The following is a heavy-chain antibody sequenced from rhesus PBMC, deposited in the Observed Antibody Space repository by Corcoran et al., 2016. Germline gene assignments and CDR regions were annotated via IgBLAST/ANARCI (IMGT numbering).Heavy chain of an antibody. CDR3: VKNTGHIGHAYDF. D-gene: IGHD2-21*01. Sequence: QVQLQESGPGLVKPSETLLLTCAVSGVSINNHCWSWIRQPPGKGMEWIGEISGFSDDSYYNSSLKSRVTISKDVSKNQFYLRMASVSAADTAVYYCVKNTGHIGHAYDFWGQGLRVTVSS. CDR1: GVSINNHC. CDR2: ISGFSDDS. J-gene: IGHJ4*01. V-gene: IGHV4-80*01.